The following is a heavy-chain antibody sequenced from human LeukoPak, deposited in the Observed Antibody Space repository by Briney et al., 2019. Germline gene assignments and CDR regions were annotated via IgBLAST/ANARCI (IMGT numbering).Heavy chain of an antibody. J-gene: IGHJ5*02. Sequence: WGSLRLSCAASKFTFSSYWMSWVRQAPGKGLEWVGNIKQDGSVQFYMDSLKGRFYVSRDNAKNSLYLQMNGLRVEDTAVYYCTRLQIAVAGPNWFDPWGQGTLVTVSS. V-gene: IGHV3-7*01. CDR1: KFTFSSYW. CDR3: TRLQIAVAGPNWFDP. D-gene: IGHD6-19*01. CDR2: IKQDGSVQ.